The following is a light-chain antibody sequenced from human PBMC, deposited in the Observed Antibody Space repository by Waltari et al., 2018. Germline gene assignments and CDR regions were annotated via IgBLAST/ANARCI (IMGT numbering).Light chain of an antibody. CDR1: QSVSSSY. CDR3: QQYGSSPPRYT. CDR2: AAS. V-gene: IGKV3-20*01. J-gene: IGKJ2*01. Sequence: EIVFTQSPGTPSLSPGERATLSCRASQSVSSSYLAWYQQKPGQAPRLLIYAASSRATGIPDRFSGSGSGTDFTLTISRLEPEDFAVYYCQQYGSSPPRYTFGQGTKLEIK.